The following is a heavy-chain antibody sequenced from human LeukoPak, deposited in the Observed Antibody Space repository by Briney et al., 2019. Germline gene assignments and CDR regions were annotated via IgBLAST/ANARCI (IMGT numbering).Heavy chain of an antibody. CDR3: ARGGPPPGGYSTRGYYFDY. J-gene: IGHJ4*02. CDR2: IIPIFGTA. Sequence: SVTVSCKASGGTFSSYAISWVRQAPGQGLEWMGGIIPIFGTANYAQKFQGRVTITADESTSTAYMELSSLRSEDTAVYYCARGGPPPGGYSTRGYYFDYWGQGTLVTVSS. V-gene: IGHV1-69*01. CDR1: GGTFSSYA. D-gene: IGHD4-11*01.